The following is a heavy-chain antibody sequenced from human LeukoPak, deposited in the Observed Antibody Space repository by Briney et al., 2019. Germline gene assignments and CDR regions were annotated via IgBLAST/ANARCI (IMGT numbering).Heavy chain of an antibody. CDR2: ISSSGSTI. D-gene: IGHD3-10*01. CDR1: GFTFSSYS. Sequence: RSGGSLRLSCAASGFTFSSYSMNWVRQAPGKGLEWVSYISSSGSTIYYADSVKGRFTISRDNAKKSLYLQMNSLGAEDTAVYYCAKSRGDYYGSGSYYSQYYFDYWGQGTLVTVSS. CDR3: AKSRGDYYGSGSYYSQYYFDY. J-gene: IGHJ4*02. V-gene: IGHV3-48*04.